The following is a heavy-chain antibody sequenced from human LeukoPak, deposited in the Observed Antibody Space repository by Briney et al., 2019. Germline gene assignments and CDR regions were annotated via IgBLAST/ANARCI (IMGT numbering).Heavy chain of an antibody. CDR3: AREGGCSSISCDKRDAFDI. Sequence: ASVKVSCKASGYTFTGYYMHWVRQAPGQGLEWMGWINPNSGGTNYAQKFQGRVTMTRDTSISTAYMELSRLRSDDTAVYYCAREGGCSSISCDKRDAFDIWGQGTMVTVSS. CDR2: INPNSGGT. V-gene: IGHV1-2*02. CDR1: GYTFTGYY. J-gene: IGHJ3*02. D-gene: IGHD2-2*01.